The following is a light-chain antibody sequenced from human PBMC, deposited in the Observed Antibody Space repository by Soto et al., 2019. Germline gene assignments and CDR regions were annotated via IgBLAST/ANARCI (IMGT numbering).Light chain of an antibody. J-gene: IGKJ1*01. CDR3: LQDYGDSWT. CDR2: GAK. CDR1: QAISNY. Sequence: IQMTQSPSFLSASVGDRVTITCRASQAISNYLNWYQQKPGKAPNLLIFGAKTLQSGVPSRFSGSRSGTEFTLTISSLQPEDFASYYCLQDYGDSWTFGQGTKVDIK. V-gene: IGKV1-6*01.